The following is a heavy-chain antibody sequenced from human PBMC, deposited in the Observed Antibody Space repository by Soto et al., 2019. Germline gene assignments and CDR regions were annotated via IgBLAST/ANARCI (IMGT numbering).Heavy chain of an antibody. V-gene: IGHV3-30-3*01. J-gene: IGHJ3*01. Sequence: QVQLVESGGGVVQPGRSLRLSCAASGFTFSSYAMHWVRQAPGKGPEWVAVISYDGSSKTYADSVKGQFTISRDNSKNSLFLQMNNLRPEDTAVYYCARRNSDYSSVWSDAFDFWGQGTMVTVSS. CDR2: ISYDGSSK. CDR1: GFTFSSYA. CDR3: ARRNSDYSSVWSDAFDF. D-gene: IGHD6-19*01.